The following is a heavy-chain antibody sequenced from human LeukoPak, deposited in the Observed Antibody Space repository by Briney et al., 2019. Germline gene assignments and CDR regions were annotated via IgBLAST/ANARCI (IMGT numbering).Heavy chain of an antibody. J-gene: IGHJ4*02. D-gene: IGHD5-18*01. CDR1: GFTFSNYW. Sequence: GGSLRLSCAASGFTFSNYWMSWVRQAPGKGLEWVANIKKDGSETYYVDSVKGRFTISRDSAKNSLYLQMNSLRAEDTAVYYCARGLGTTMVVGAGYWGQGILVTVSS. CDR2: IKKDGSET. CDR3: ARGLGTTMVVGAGY. V-gene: IGHV3-7*03.